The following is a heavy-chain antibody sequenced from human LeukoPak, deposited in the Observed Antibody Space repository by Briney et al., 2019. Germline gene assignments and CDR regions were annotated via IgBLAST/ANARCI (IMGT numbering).Heavy chain of an antibody. CDR2: ISYDGSNK. J-gene: IGHJ6*03. D-gene: IGHD6-13*01. Sequence: GGSLRLSCAAPGFTLSSYAMHWVRQAPGKGLEWVAVISYDGSNKYYADSVKGRFTISRDNSKNTLYLQMNSLRAEDTAVYYCARDGDSSSWPHYYYYYMDVWGKGTTVTVSS. V-gene: IGHV3-30*04. CDR1: GFTLSSYA. CDR3: ARDGDSSSWPHYYYYYMDV.